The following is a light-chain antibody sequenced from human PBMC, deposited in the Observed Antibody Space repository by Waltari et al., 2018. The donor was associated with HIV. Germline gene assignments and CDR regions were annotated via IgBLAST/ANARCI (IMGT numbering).Light chain of an antibody. Sequence: EIVLPQSPGTLSLSPGERITLSCRASQTVRSGYLAWYQQKPGQSPRLLIYGASIRATGVPDRFSGTGSGSDFTLTISRLEPEDFAVYYCQQYDASPFTFGPGTTVDIK. CDR2: GAS. J-gene: IGKJ3*01. V-gene: IGKV3-20*01. CDR1: QTVRSGY. CDR3: QQYDASPFT.